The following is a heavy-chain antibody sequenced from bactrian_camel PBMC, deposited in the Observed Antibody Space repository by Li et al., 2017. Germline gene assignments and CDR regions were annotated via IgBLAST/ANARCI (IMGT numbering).Heavy chain of an antibody. J-gene: IGHJ4*01. CDR1: GGPKLTFC. Sequence: HVQLVESGGGSVQSGRSLILSCKVTGGPKLTFCMGWFRQAPGNECELVATITSDGSTIYSESAKGRFTISRDNTKHTIYLQVNSLKSEDTAMYYCAEDQSYYSDYACGNGGQGTQVTVS. CDR3: AEDQSYYSDYACGN. D-gene: IGHD4*01. V-gene: IGHV3S53*01. CDR2: ITSDGST.